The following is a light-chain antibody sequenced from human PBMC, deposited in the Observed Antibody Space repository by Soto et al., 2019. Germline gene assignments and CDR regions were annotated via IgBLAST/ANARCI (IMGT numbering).Light chain of an antibody. J-gene: IGKJ2*01. CDR2: GAS. CDR3: QQFGTSPYT. V-gene: IGKV3-20*01. Sequence: VLTQSPGTLSLSAGERATLSCRASQSVVYSYLTWYQQKPGQALRLLIYGASKRASGTPDRFSGSGSGTDFSLTISRLEPEDFAIYYCQQFGTSPYTFGRGTTLEIK. CDR1: QSVVYSY.